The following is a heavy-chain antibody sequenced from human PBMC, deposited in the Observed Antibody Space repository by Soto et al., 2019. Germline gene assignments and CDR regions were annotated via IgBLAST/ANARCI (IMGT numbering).Heavy chain of an antibody. CDR1: GFTFSSYG. V-gene: IGHV3-30*18. CDR3: AKGGSYSGFDY. J-gene: IGHJ4*02. CDR2: ISYDGSNK. D-gene: IGHD1-26*01. Sequence: GSLRLSCAASGFTFSSYGMHWVRQAPGKGLEWVAVISYDGSNKYYADSVKGRFTISRDNSKNTLYLQMNSLRAEDTAVYYCAKGGSYSGFDYWGQGTLVTVSS.